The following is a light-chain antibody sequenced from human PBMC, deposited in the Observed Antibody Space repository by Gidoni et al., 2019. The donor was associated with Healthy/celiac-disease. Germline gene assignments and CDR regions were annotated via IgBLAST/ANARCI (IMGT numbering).Light chain of an antibody. CDR2: AAS. J-gene: IGKJ3*01. CDR1: QSISSY. Sequence: DIKMTQSPSPLSASVGDRVTITRRESQSISSYLNWYQQKPGKAPKLLIYAASSLQSGVPSRFSGSGSGTDFTLTISSLQPEDFATYYCQQSYSTPPGFTFGPXTKVDIK. V-gene: IGKV1-39*01. CDR3: QQSYSTPPGFT.